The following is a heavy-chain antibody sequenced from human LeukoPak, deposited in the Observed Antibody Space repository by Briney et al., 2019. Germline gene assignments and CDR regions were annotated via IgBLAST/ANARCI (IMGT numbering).Heavy chain of an antibody. J-gene: IGHJ4*02. D-gene: IGHD4-17*01. CDR1: GFTVSSNY. V-gene: IGHV3-53*01. CDR3: AREAVTRNYFDY. Sequence: PGGSLRLSRAASGFTVSSNYMNWFRQAPGKGLEWVSVIYSGGSTYYADSVKGRFTISRDNSKNTLFLQMNSLRAEDTAVYYCAREAVTRNYFDYWGQGTLVTVSS. CDR2: IYSGGST.